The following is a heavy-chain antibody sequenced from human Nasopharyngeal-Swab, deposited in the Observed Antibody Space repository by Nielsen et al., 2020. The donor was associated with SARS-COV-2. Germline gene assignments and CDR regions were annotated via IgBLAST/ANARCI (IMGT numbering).Heavy chain of an antibody. D-gene: IGHD2-2*01. J-gene: IGHJ4*02. V-gene: IGHV3-33*01. CDR3: ARAIYCSSTSCFGFDY. CDR2: IWYDGGNK. CDR1: GFTFSSYG. Sequence: GESLKISCAASGFTFSSYGMHWVRQAPGKGLEWVAVIWYDGGNKYYADSVKGRFTISRDNSKNTLYLQMNSLRAEDTAVYYCARAIYCSSTSCFGFDYWGQGTLVTVSS.